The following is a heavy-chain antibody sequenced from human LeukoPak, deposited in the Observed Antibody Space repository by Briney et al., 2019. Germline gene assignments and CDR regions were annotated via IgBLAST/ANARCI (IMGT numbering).Heavy chain of an antibody. CDR1: GFTFSSYA. D-gene: IGHD5-12*01. V-gene: IGHV3-23*01. CDR3: ATLDIVATIGDY. Sequence: GGSLRLSCAASGFTFSSYAMSWVRQAPGKGLEWVSAISGSGGSTYYADSVKGRLTISRDNSKNTLYLQMNSLRAEDTAVYYCATLDIVATIGDYWGQGTLVTVSS. J-gene: IGHJ4*02. CDR2: ISGSGGST.